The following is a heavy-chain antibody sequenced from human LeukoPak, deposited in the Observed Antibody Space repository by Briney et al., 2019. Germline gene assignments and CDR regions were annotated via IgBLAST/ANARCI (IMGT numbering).Heavy chain of an antibody. D-gene: IGHD4-17*01. CDR3: ARGIDYGDYRGLTPEGVDY. J-gene: IGHJ4*02. V-gene: IGHV4-30-4*01. CDR1: GGSISIGYYY. CDR2: IYFRGST. Sequence: SQTLSLTCTVSGGSISIGYYYWSWIRQPPGKGLEWIGYIYFRGSTYYNPCVKSRVTISVDTSKNQFSLKLSHVTAADTAVYYCARGIDYGDYRGLTPEGVDYWGQGTLVTVSS.